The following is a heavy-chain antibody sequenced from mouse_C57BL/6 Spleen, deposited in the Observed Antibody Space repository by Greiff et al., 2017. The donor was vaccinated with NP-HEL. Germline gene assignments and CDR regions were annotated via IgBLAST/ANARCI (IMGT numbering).Heavy chain of an antibody. CDR3: ARGDGHFDY. CDR1: GFTFSSYA. CDR2: ISDGGSYT. D-gene: IGHD2-3*01. V-gene: IGHV5-4*01. Sequence: EVQGVESGGGLVKPGGSLKLSCAASGFTFSSYAMSWVRQTPEKRLEWVATISDGGSYTYYPDNVKGRFTISRDNAKNNLYLQMSHLKSEDTAMYYCARGDGHFDYWGQGTTLTVSS. J-gene: IGHJ2*01.